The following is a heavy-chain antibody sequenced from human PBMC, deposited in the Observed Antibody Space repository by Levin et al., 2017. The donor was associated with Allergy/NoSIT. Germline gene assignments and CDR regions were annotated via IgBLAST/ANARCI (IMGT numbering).Heavy chain of an antibody. Sequence: GGSLRLSCAASGFTFSSYSMNWVRQAPGKGLEWVSSISSSSSYIYYADSVKGRFTISRDNAKNSLYLQMNSLRAEDTAVYYCARDSEPVPPLLLRFLEWTNWGQGTLVTVSS. CDR3: ARDSEPVPPLLLRFLEWTN. CDR2: ISSSSSYI. D-gene: IGHD3-3*01. CDR1: GFTFSSYS. J-gene: IGHJ4*02. V-gene: IGHV3-21*01.